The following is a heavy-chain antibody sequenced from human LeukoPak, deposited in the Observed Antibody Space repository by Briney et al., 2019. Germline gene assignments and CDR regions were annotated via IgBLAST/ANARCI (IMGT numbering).Heavy chain of an antibody. V-gene: IGHV1-3*04. CDR2: INTGNGNT. D-gene: IGHD3-22*01. J-gene: IGHJ4*02. CDR1: GYTFTNYG. Sequence: GASVKVSCKTSGYTFTNYGMHWVRQAPRQSLEWMGWINTGNGNTKSSQKFQDRVTLTRDTSASTAYMELNSLSSEDTAVYYCARVMRYYDSFDYWGQGTLVTVSS. CDR3: ARVMRYYDSFDY.